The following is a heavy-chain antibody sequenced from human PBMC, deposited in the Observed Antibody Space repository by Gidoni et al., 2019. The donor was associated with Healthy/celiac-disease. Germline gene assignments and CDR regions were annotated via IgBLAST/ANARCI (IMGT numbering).Heavy chain of an antibody. CDR3: AKDFLAYSSGWFVY. CDR2: ISGSGGST. D-gene: IGHD6-19*01. CDR1: GFTCRSVA. V-gene: IGHV3-23*04. J-gene: IGHJ4*02. Sequence: EVQLVESGGGLVQPGGSLRLSGAAAGFTCRSVAMGWVRHAPGKGRGWVSAISGSGGSTYYADSVKGRFTISRDNSKNTLYLQMNSLRAEDTAVYYCAKDFLAYSSGWFVYWGQGTLVTVSS.